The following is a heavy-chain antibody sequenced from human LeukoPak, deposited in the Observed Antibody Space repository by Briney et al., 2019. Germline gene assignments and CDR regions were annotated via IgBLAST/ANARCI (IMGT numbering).Heavy chain of an antibody. J-gene: IGHJ4*02. Sequence: ASVKVSCKASGYTFTGYYMHWVRQAPGQGLEWMGWTNPNSGGTNYAQKFQGWVTMTRDTSISTAYMELSRLRSDDTAVYYCARARRDSYGSGSYRIDYWGQGTLVTVSS. V-gene: IGHV1-2*04. CDR3: ARARRDSYGSGSYRIDY. D-gene: IGHD3-10*01. CDR2: TNPNSGGT. CDR1: GYTFTGYY.